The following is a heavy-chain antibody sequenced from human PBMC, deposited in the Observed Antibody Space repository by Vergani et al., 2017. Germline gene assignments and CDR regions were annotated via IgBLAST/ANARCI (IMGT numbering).Heavy chain of an antibody. J-gene: IGHJ4*02. V-gene: IGHV1-2*02. CDR1: GYTFTGYY. CDR2: INPNSGGT. D-gene: IGHD3-3*01. CDR3: ARASDFWSGYYSYDFDY. Sequence: QVQLVQSGAEVKKPGASVKVSCKASGYTFTGYYMHWVRQAPGQGLEWMGWINPNSGGTNYAQKLQGRVTMTTDTSTSTAYMELRSLRSDDTAVYYCARASDFWSGYYSYDFDYWGQGTLVTVSS.